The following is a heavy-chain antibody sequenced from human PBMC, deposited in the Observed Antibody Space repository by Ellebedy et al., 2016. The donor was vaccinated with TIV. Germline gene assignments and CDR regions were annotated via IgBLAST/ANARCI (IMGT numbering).Heavy chain of an antibody. CDR2: INPNSGGT. CDR3: ARGELVLDY. V-gene: IGHV1-8*01. J-gene: IGHJ4*02. CDR1: GYTFTSYD. D-gene: IGHD1-7*01. Sequence: ASVKVSXKASGYTFTSYDINWVRQATGQGLEWMGWINPNSGGTNYAQKFQGRVTMTRNTSISTAYMELSSLRSEDTAVYYCARGELVLDYWGQGTLVTVSS.